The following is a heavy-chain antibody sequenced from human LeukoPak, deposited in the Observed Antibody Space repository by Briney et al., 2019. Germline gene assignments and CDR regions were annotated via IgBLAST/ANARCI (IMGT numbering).Heavy chain of an antibody. D-gene: IGHD3/OR15-3a*01. Sequence: ASVKVSCKASGYTFTSYYIHWVRQAPGQGLEWMGWINPHSGGTNYAQKFQGGVTMTRDTSISTAYMELSRLRSDDTAVYYCARGTGTVFFDYWGQGTLVTVSS. CDR2: INPHSGGT. CDR1: GYTFTSYY. CDR3: ARGTGTVFFDY. J-gene: IGHJ4*02. V-gene: IGHV1-2*02.